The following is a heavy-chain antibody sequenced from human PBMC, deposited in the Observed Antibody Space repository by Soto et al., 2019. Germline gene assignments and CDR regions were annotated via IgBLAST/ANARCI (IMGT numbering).Heavy chain of an antibody. CDR2: IYYSGST. J-gene: IGHJ4*02. V-gene: IGHV4-31*03. Sequence: SETLSLTCTVSGGSISSGGYYWSWIRQHPGKGLEWIGYIYYSGSTYYNPSLKSRVTISVDTSKNQFSLKLSSVTAADTPVYYCARAPDYGGTYYFDYWGQGTLVTVSS. CDR3: ARAPDYGGTYYFDY. CDR1: GGSISSGGYY. D-gene: IGHD4-17*01.